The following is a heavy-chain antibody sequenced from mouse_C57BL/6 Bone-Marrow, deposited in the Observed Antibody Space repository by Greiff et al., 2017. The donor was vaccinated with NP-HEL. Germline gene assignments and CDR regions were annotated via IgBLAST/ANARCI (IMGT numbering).Heavy chain of an antibody. CDR2: IDPNSGGT. CDR1: GYTFTSYW. V-gene: IGHV1-72*01. J-gene: IGHJ1*03. D-gene: IGHD2-5*01. CDR3: ARRVYSNYGYFDV. Sequence: QVQLKQPGAELVKPGASVKLSCKASGYTFTSYWMHWVKQRPGRGLEWIGRIDPNSGGTKYNEKFKSKATLTVDKPSSTAYMQLSSLTSEDSAVHYCARRVYSNYGYFDVWGTGTTVTVSS.